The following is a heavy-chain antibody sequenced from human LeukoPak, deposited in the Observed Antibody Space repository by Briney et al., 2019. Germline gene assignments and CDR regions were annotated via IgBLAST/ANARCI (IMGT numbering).Heavy chain of an antibody. D-gene: IGHD1-26*01. CDR3: AKDKYRWELMSAFGV. V-gene: IGHV3-43*02. CDR2: ISGDGGST. CDR1: GFTFHEYA. J-gene: IGHJ3*01. Sequence: AGGSLRLSCAASGFTFHEYAMHWVRQVPGKSLEWVSLISGDGGSTYYADSVKGRFIISRDNSKKSLHLQMNSLRSEDTALYYCAKDKYRWELMSAFGVWGQGTMVSVSS.